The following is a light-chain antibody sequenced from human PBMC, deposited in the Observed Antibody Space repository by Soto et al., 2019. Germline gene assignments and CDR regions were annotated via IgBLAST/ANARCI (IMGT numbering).Light chain of an antibody. CDR1: ISDVGTYDY. CDR2: EVR. V-gene: IGLV2-14*03. CDR3: SSHTITNTRV. J-gene: IGLJ1*01. Sequence: QSVLTQPASVSGSPGQSIAISCTGTISDVGTYDYVSWYQQHPNRAPKLMIYEVRNRPSGVSNRFSGSKSVNTATLTISGLQAEDEADYYCSSHTITNTRVLGTGTKVTVL.